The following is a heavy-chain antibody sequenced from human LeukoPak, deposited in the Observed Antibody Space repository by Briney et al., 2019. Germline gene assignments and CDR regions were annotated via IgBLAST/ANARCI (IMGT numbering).Heavy chain of an antibody. D-gene: IGHD6-19*01. Sequence: ASVKVSCKASGYTFTSYGISWVRQAPGQGLEWMGWMNPNSGNTGYAQKFQGRVTITRNTSISTAYMELSSLRSEDTAVYYCARGSSGWYVGGDYYYYMDVWGKGTTVTVSS. V-gene: IGHV1-8*03. CDR2: MNPNSGNT. J-gene: IGHJ6*03. CDR3: ARGSSGWYVGGDYYYYMDV. CDR1: GYTFTSYG.